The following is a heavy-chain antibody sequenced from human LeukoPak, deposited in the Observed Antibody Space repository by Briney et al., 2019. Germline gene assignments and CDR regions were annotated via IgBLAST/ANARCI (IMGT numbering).Heavy chain of an antibody. Sequence: SETLSLTCTVSGDSISGYYWSWIRQPPGKGLEWIGSIYYRGSTEYNPSLKSRVTISVDTSNNQFSLKLSSVTATDTAVYYCARHRMWSYFDWGHGTLVTVSS. CDR3: ARHRMWSYFD. D-gene: IGHD1-26*01. V-gene: IGHV4-59*08. CDR1: GDSISGYY. J-gene: IGHJ4*01. CDR2: IYYRGST.